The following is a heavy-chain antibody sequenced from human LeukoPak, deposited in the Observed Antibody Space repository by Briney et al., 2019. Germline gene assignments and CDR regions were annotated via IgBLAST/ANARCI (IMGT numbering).Heavy chain of an antibody. D-gene: IGHD3-22*01. CDR3: ARDRRLHYYDSSGPLGYDYHSMDV. V-gene: IGHV4-4*08. J-gene: IGHJ6*02. CDR1: GGSISSFY. CDR2: ISNSGNT. Sequence: SETLSLTCSVSGGSISSFYWSWIRQPPGKGLEWIAYISNSGNTDYNPSLKSRATISVDSSKNQFSLKLRSVTAADTAMYYCARDRRLHYYDSSGPLGYDYHSMDVWGQGTTVTVSS.